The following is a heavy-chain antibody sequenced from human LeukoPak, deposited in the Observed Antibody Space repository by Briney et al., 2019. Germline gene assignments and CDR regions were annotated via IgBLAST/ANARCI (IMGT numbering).Heavy chain of an antibody. CDR2: ISYDGSNK. V-gene: IGHV3-30-3*01. CDR1: GFTFSSYA. Sequence: GGSLRLSCAASGFTFSSYAMHWVRQAPGKGLEWVAVISYDGSNKYYADSVKGRFTISRDNSKNTLYLQMNSLRAEDTAVYYCASGTGPPDYWGQGTLVTVSS. J-gene: IGHJ4*02. CDR3: ASGTGPPDY.